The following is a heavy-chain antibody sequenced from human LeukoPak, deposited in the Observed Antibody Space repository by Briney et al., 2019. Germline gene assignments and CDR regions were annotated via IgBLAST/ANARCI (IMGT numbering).Heavy chain of an antibody. J-gene: IGHJ4*02. Sequence: PGGSLRLSCAASGFTFSSYSMNWVRRAPGKGLEWVSYISSSSSTIYYADSVKGRFTISRDNAKNSLYLQMNSLRAEDTAVYYCARDLHSYGYWGQGTLVTVSS. CDR3: ARDLHSYGY. CDR1: GFTFSSYS. CDR2: ISSSSSTI. V-gene: IGHV3-48*01. D-gene: IGHD5-18*01.